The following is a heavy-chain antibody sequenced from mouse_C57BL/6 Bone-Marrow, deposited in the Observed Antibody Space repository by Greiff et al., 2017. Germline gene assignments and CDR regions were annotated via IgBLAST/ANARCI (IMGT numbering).Heavy chain of an antibody. CDR1: GYTFTSYW. CDR2: IDPSDSYT. Sequence: VQLQQPGAELVRPGTSVKLSCKASGYTFTSYWMHWVKQRPGQGLEWIGVIDPSDSYTNYNQKFKGKATLAVDTSSSTAYMQLSSLTSEDSAVYYCARYFTLNFDYWGQGTTLTVSS. CDR3: ARYFTLNFDY. V-gene: IGHV1-59*01. J-gene: IGHJ2*01. D-gene: IGHD1-1*01.